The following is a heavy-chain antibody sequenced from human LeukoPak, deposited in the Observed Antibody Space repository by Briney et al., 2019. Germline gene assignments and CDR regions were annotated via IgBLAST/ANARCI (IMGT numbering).Heavy chain of an antibody. D-gene: IGHD1-26*01. CDR3: ARGTGSYYSLGY. CDR1: GFTFSSYW. V-gene: IGHV3-74*01. Sequence: GGSLRLSCAASGFTFSSYWMHWVRQAPGKGRVGVSRINSDGSSTIYAASVKGRFTISRDNAKNTLYLQMDSLRAEDTAMYYCARGTGSYYSLGYWGQGTLVTVSS. CDR2: INSDGSST. J-gene: IGHJ4*02.